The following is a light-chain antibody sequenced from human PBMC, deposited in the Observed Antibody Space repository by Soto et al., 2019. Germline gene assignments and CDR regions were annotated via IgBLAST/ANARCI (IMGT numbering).Light chain of an antibody. CDR3: SSYTSSSTVV. V-gene: IGLV2-14*01. Sequence: QSALTQPASVSGSPGQSITISCTGTSSDVGGYNYVSWYQQHPGKAPKLMIYDVSNGPSGVSNRFSGSKSGNTASLTISGLKAEDEADYYCSSYTSSSTVVFGGGTKLTVL. CDR2: DVS. CDR1: SSDVGGYNY. J-gene: IGLJ2*01.